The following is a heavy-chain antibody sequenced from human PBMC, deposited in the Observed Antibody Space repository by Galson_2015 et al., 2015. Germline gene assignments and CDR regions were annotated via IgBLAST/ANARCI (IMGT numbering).Heavy chain of an antibody. J-gene: IGHJ4*02. Sequence: SLRLSCAASGFTFSSYAMSWVRQAPGKGLEWVSAISGSGGSTYYADSVKGRFTISRDNSKNTLYLQMNSLRAEDTAVYYCAKQLGGSYYIPSDYWGQGTLVTVSS. CDR1: GFTFSSYA. CDR3: AKQLGGSYYIPSDY. V-gene: IGHV3-23*01. CDR2: ISGSGGST. D-gene: IGHD1-26*01.